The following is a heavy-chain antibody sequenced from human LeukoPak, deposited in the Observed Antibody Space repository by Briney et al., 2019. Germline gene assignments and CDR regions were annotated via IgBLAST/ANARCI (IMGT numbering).Heavy chain of an antibody. CDR2: ISSSSSYI. Sequence: PGGSLRLSCAASGFTFSSYSMNWVRQAPGKGLEWVSSISSSSSYIYYADSVKGRFTISRDNAKNSLYLQVNSLRAEDTAVYYCARAAKPYYDSSGYHLLWGQGTLVTVSS. CDR1: GFTFSSYS. V-gene: IGHV3-21*01. D-gene: IGHD3-22*01. J-gene: IGHJ4*02. CDR3: ARAAKPYYDSSGYHLL.